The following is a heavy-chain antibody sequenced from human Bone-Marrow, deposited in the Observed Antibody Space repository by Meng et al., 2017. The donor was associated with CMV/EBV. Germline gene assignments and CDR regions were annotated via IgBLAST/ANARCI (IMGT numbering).Heavy chain of an antibody. CDR1: GFTFSSYA. V-gene: IGHV3-23*03. CDR3: ARDRGDFWSGYYYYYYYVMDV. J-gene: IGHJ6*02. D-gene: IGHD3-3*01. Sequence: GESLKISCAASGFTFSSYAMSWVRQAPGKGLEWVSVIYSGGRSTYYADAVKGRFTISRDNYKNTLYLQMNSLRAEDTAVYFCARDRGDFWSGYYYYYYYVMDVWGQGTTVTVSS. CDR2: IYSGGRST.